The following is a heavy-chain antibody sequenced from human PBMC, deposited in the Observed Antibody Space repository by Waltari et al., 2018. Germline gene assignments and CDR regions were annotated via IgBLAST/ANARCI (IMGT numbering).Heavy chain of an antibody. Sequence: QVQLQQWGAGLLKPSETLSLTCAVYGGSFSGYYWSWIRQPPGKGLEWIGEINQSGSTNYNPSLKGRVTISGDTSKNQCSLKLSSVTAADTAVYYCARLNWNYARRDYWGQGTLVTVSS. CDR2: INQSGST. J-gene: IGHJ4*02. V-gene: IGHV4-34*01. CDR1: GGSFSGYY. D-gene: IGHD1-7*01. CDR3: ARLNWNYARRDY.